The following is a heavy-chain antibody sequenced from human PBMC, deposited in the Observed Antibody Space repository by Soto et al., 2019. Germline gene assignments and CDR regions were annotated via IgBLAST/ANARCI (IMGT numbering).Heavy chain of an antibody. J-gene: IGHJ6*02. CDR1: GASISSGDYY. V-gene: IGHV4-30-2*01. D-gene: IGHD1-26*01. Sequence: PSETLSLTCSVSGASISSGDYYWSWIRQPPGKGLEWIGYIYHSGSTNYNPSLKSRVTISVDKSKNQFSLKLSSVTAADTAVYYCARVSGSYYYGMDVWGQGTTVTVSS. CDR2: IYHSGST. CDR3: ARVSGSYYYGMDV.